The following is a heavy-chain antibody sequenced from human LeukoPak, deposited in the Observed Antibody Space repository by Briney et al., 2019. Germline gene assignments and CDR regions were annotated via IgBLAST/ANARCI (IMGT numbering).Heavy chain of an antibody. Sequence: PSETLSLTCAVSGYSISSGYYWGWIRQPPGKGLELIGSIYHSGSTYYNPSLKSRLTISVDMSKNQLSLKLSSVTAADTAVYYCARHYSGSYYRDAFDIWGQGTMVTVSS. V-gene: IGHV4-38-2*01. CDR1: GYSISSGYY. J-gene: IGHJ3*02. D-gene: IGHD1-26*01. CDR3: ARHYSGSYYRDAFDI. CDR2: IYHSGST.